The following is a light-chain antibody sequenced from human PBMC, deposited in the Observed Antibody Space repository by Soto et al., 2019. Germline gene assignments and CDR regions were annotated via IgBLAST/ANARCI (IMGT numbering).Light chain of an antibody. Sequence: QSVLTQPPSASGTPGQRVTISCSGGSSNIGVNTVTWYQQLPRAAPKLLIYTNDQRPSEVPDRFSASKSGTAASLAISGLQSEDEADYYCVAWDDSLTGYVFGPGTKLTVL. CDR3: VAWDDSLTGYV. V-gene: IGLV1-44*01. CDR2: TND. J-gene: IGLJ1*01. CDR1: SSNIGVNT.